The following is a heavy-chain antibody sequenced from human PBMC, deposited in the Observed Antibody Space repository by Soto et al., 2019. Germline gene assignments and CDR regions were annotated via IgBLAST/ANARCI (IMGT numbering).Heavy chain of an antibody. V-gene: IGHV3-23*01. J-gene: IGHJ4*02. Sequence: PGGSLRLSCAASGFTFSNYAMNWVRQAPGRGLEWVSVISGGGGTIYYADSVKGRFTISRDNSKNTLFLQMSSLRAEDTAVYYCARKTAGLNPFENWGQGTLVTVSS. CDR3: ARKTAGLNPFEN. CDR1: GFTFSNYA. D-gene: IGHD2-21*02. CDR2: ISGGGGTI.